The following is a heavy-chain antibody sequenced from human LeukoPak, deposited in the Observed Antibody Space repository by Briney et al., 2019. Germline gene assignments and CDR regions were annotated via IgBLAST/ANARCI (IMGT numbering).Heavy chain of an antibody. Sequence: GGSLRLSCVASGFTFSSNAMSWVRQAPGKGLEWVSVISGSGGTTYYADSVKGRFTFSRDNSKNTLYLQMNSLRAEDTAVYYCAKSRGIYDNSGWRTFDYWGQGTLVTVSS. CDR1: GFTFSSNA. J-gene: IGHJ4*02. D-gene: IGHD6-19*01. V-gene: IGHV3-23*01. CDR2: ISGSGGTT. CDR3: AKSRGIYDNSGWRTFDY.